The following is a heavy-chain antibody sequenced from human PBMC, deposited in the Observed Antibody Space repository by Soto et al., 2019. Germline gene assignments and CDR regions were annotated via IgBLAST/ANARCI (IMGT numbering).Heavy chain of an antibody. CDR3: ARDLGPPNWFDS. CDR1: GYAFSGYR. J-gene: IGHJ5*01. V-gene: IGHV1-18*01. CDR2: ISGYNGNT. Sequence: QVQLVQSGAEMKQPGASVKVSCKTSGYAFSGYRLSWVRQGPGQGLEWMGGISGYNGNTDYEQKFKGRVTMTTDTSTSTAYMELRSLRSDDTAVYYCARDLGPPNWFDSWGQGTLVTVSS. D-gene: IGHD2-8*01.